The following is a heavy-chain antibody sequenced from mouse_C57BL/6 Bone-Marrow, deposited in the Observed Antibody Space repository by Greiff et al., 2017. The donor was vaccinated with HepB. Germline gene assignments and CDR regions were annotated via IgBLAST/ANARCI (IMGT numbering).Heavy chain of an antibody. V-gene: IGHV2-5*01. CDR1: GFSLTSYG. CDR2: IWRGGST. CDR3: SKNYYSGSSYGFAY. D-gene: IGHD1-1*01. J-gene: IGHJ3*01. Sequence: VQLVESGPGLVQPSQSLSITCTVSGFSLTSYGVHWVRQSPGKGLEWLGVIWRGGSTDYNAAFMSRLSITKDNSKSQVFFKMNSLQADDTAIYYCSKNYYSGSSYGFAYWGQGTLVTVSA.